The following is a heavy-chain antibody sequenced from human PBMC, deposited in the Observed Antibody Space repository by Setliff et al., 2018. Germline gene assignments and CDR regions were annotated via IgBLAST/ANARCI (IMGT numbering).Heavy chain of an antibody. V-gene: IGHV4-59*01. CDR2: MYYSGST. J-gene: IGHJ6*03. CDR1: GGSISSYY. D-gene: IGHD6-19*01. CDR3: ARAPPSSGWTPRGYYYYYMDV. Sequence: PSETLSLTCTVSGGSISSYYWSWIRQPPGKGLEWIGYMYYSGSTNYNPSFKSRVTISVDTSKNQFSLKLSSVTAADTAVYYCARAPPSSGWTPRGYYYYYMDVWGEGTTVTVSS.